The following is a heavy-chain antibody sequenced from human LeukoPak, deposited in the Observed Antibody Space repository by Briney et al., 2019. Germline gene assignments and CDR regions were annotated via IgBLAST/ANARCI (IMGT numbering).Heavy chain of an antibody. D-gene: IGHD3-9*01. CDR3: ARILGLAHDY. CDR2: ISRSDYTI. CDR1: GFTFSGYA. V-gene: IGHV3-48*03. J-gene: IGHJ4*02. Sequence: GGSQRLSCAASGFTFSGYAMNWVRQAPGKGLEWISYISRSDYTIYYADSVKGRFTISRDNAKNSLYLQMNSLRAEDTAVYYCARILGLAHDYWGQGTLVTVSS.